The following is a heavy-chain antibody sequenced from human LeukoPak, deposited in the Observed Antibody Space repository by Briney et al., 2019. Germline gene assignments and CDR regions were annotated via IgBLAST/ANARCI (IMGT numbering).Heavy chain of an antibody. Sequence: GGSLRLSCAASGFTFSSYAMSWVRRAPGKGPEWVSAISGSGGSTYYADSVKGRFTISRDNSKNTLYLQMNSLRAEDTTVYYCAAAAAGTVDYWGQGTLVTVSS. V-gene: IGHV3-23*01. CDR2: ISGSGGST. J-gene: IGHJ4*02. D-gene: IGHD6-13*01. CDR3: AAAAAGTVDY. CDR1: GFTFSSYA.